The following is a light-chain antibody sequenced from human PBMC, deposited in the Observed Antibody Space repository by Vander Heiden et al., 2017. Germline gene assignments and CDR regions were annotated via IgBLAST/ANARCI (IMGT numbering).Light chain of an antibody. J-gene: IGKJ1*01. CDR1: QGISNY. Sequence: DIQMTQSPSSLSASVGDRVTITCRASQGISNYLAWYQQKPVKVPKLLIYAASTLQSGVPSRFRGSGSGTDFTLTIRSLHPEAVATYYCQKYKSAAWTFGQGTKVEIK. V-gene: IGKV1-27*01. CDR2: AAS. CDR3: QKYKSAAWT.